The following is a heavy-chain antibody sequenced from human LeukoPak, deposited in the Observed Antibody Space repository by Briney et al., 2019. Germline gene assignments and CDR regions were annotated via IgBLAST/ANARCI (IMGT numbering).Heavy chain of an antibody. Sequence: ASVKVSCKASGYTFTDYYMHWVRQAPGQGLEWMGWIDPHSGGTNYAQKFQGRVTMTRDTSISTAYMELSRLRSDDSAVYYCARFDQVSETAGGYWGQGTLVTVSS. V-gene: IGHV1-2*02. CDR2: IDPHSGGT. J-gene: IGHJ4*02. CDR3: ARFDQVSETAGGY. D-gene: IGHD5/OR15-5a*01. CDR1: GYTFTDYY.